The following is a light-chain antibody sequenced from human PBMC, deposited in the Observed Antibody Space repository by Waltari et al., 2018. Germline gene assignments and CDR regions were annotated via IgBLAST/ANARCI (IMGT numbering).Light chain of an antibody. V-gene: IGKV1-5*03. Sequence: DIQMTQSPSTLSASVGDRVTITCRASQSISSWLAWYQQKPGKAPKLLIYKASSLESGVPSRFSGSGSGTKFTLTISSLQPDDFATYYCQQYNSYPITFGPGTKVDIK. CDR3: QQYNSYPIT. CDR2: KAS. CDR1: QSISSW. J-gene: IGKJ3*01.